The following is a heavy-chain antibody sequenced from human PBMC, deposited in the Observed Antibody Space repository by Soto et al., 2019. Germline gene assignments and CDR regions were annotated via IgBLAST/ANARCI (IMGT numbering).Heavy chain of an antibody. D-gene: IGHD1-1*01. V-gene: IGHV3-11*06. CDR3: ASLKTVTYYFDY. CDR2: ISSSSSYT. J-gene: IGHJ4*02. CDR1: GFTFSDYY. Sequence: GGSLRLSCAASGFTFSDYYMSWIRQAPGKGLEWVSYISSSSSYTYYADSVKGPITISRDNAKNSLYLQMNSLRAEDTAVYSCASLKTVTYYFDYWGQGTLVTVSS.